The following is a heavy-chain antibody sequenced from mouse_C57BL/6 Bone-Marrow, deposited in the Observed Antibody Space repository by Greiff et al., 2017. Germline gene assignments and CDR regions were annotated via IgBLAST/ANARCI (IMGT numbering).Heavy chain of an antibody. V-gene: IGHV2-3*01. CDR1: GFSLTSYG. Sequence: VMLVESGPGLVAPSQSLSISCTVSGFSLTSYGVSWVRQPPGKGLEWLGVICGDGSTNNHTAPFSRLSISTDNSMNQVILKLNSLQTDDTATYYYAKPPYYWGQGTTVTVSS. CDR3: AKPPYY. CDR2: ICGDGST. J-gene: IGHJ4*01.